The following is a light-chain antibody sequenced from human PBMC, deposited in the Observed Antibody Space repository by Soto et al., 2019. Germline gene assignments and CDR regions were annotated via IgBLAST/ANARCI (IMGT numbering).Light chain of an antibody. CDR3: QAWDNSTVV. CDR1: KLGDKY. J-gene: IGLJ2*01. V-gene: IGLV3-1*01. Sequence: SYELTQPPSVSVSPGQTASITCSGDKLGDKYTCWYQQKAGQSPVLVIHQDTKRPSGIPERFSGSNSGNAATLTISGTQAMDEADYSCQAWDNSTVVFGGGTKLTVL. CDR2: QDT.